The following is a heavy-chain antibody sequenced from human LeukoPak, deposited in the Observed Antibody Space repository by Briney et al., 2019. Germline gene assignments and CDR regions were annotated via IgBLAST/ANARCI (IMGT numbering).Heavy chain of an antibody. Sequence: EASVKVSCKASGYTFTGYYIHWVRQAPGQGLEWMGWINPNSGGTNYAQKFQGRVTMTRDTSISTAYMELSRLRSDDTAVYYCARRVAVARRDAFDIWGQGTMVTVSS. V-gene: IGHV1-2*02. CDR2: INPNSGGT. J-gene: IGHJ3*02. CDR1: GYTFTGYY. D-gene: IGHD6-19*01. CDR3: ARRVAVARRDAFDI.